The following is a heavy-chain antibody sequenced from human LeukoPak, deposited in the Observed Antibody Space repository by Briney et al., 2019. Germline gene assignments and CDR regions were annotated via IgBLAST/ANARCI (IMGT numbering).Heavy chain of an antibody. CDR2: IRYDGSNK. J-gene: IGHJ4*02. V-gene: IGHV3-30*02. CDR3: ANGYASSRWLLY. Sequence: GGSLRLSCAASGFTFSSYGMHWVRQAPGKGLEWVAFIRYDGSNKYYADSVKGRFTISRDNSKNTLYLQMNSLRVDDTAVYYCANGYASSRWLLYWGQGTLVTVSS. CDR1: GFTFSSYG. D-gene: IGHD5-12*01.